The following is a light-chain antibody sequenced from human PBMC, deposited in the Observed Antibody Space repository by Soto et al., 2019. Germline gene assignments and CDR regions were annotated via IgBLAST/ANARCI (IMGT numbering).Light chain of an antibody. CDR2: EVT. J-gene: IGLJ2*01. V-gene: IGLV2-8*01. CDR1: SSDVGGYDY. Sequence: QSALTQPPSASGSPGQSVTISCTGTSSDVGGYDYVSWYQQHPGKAPKLIIYEVTKRPSGVPDRFSGSKSGNTASLTVSGLQAEDEGDYYCSSYGGSNNVVFGGGTKVTVL. CDR3: SSYGGSNNVV.